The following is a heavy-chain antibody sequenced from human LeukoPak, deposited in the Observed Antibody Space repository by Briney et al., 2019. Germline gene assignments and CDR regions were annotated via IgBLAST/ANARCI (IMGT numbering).Heavy chain of an antibody. CDR3: ARHGPMYYYDSSGYCDY. D-gene: IGHD3-22*01. CDR2: IYPGDSDT. J-gene: IGHJ4*02. CDR1: GYSFTSYW. Sequence: PGESLQISCKGSGYSFTSYWIGWVRQLPGKGLEWMRIIYPGDSDTRYSPSFQGQVTISADKPISTAYLQWSSLKASDTAMYYCARHGPMYYYDSSGYCDYWGQGTLVTVSS. V-gene: IGHV5-51*01.